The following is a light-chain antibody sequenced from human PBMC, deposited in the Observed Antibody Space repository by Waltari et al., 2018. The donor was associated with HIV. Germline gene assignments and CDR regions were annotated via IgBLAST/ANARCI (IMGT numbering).Light chain of an antibody. Sequence: SYVLTQAPSVSVAPRQTASISCGGDKIGTKSVHWYQQKPGQAPVLVVYDDSDRPSGIPERFSGFNSGNTATLTISRVEAGDEADYYCQVWHSKSDHVVFGGGTKVTVL. CDR1: KIGTKS. CDR3: QVWHSKSDHVV. V-gene: IGLV3-21*02. J-gene: IGLJ2*01. CDR2: DDS.